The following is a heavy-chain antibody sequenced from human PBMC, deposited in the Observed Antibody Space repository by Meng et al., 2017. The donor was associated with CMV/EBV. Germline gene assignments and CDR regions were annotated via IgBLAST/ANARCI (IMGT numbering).Heavy chain of an antibody. CDR3: ARVVPRPYSSGWYEGADY. J-gene: IGHJ4*02. CDR1: GFTFSSYG. D-gene: IGHD6-19*01. V-gene: IGHV3-30*02. Sequence: GGSLRLSCAASGFTFSSYGMHWVRQAPGKGLEWVAFIRYDGSNKYYADSVKGRFTISRDNAKNSLYLQMNSLRAEDTAVYYCARVVPRPYSSGWYEGADYWGQGTLVTVSS. CDR2: IRYDGSNK.